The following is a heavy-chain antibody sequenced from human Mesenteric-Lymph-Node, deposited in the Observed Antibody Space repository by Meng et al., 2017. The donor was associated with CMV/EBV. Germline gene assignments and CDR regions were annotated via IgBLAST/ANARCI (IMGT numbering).Heavy chain of an antibody. Sequence: SLKISCAASGFTFDDYAMHWVRQAPGKGLEWVSGISWNSGSIGYADSVKGRFTISRDNAKNSLYLQMTSLRAEDTAVYYCARDRSYYDFWSGFGGGMDVWGQGTTVTVSS. CDR1: GFTFDDYA. D-gene: IGHD3-3*01. V-gene: IGHV3-9*01. CDR2: ISWNSGSI. CDR3: ARDRSYYDFWSGFGGGMDV. J-gene: IGHJ6*02.